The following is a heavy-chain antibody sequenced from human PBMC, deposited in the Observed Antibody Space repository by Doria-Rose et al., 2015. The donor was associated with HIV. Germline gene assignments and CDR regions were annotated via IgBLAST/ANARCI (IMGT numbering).Heavy chain of an antibody. V-gene: IGHV2-26*01. Sequence: QVTLKESGPVLVKPTETLTLTCTVSGVSLSSPGMGVSWIRQPPGKALEWLANIFSDDERSYKTSLKSRLTISRGTSKSQVVLTMTGMDPVDTATYYCARIKSGRWYHKYYFDFWGQGTLVIVSA. CDR2: IFSDDER. J-gene: IGHJ4*02. D-gene: IGHD6-13*01. CDR3: ARIKSGRWYHKYYFDF. CDR1: GVSLSSPGMG.